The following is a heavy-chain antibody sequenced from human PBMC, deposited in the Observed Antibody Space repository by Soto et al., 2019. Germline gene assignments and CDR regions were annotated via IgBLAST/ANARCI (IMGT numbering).Heavy chain of an antibody. D-gene: IGHD6-13*01. CDR2: ISSSSSYI. CDR3: ARESLVRPFDY. CDR1: GFTFSSYS. J-gene: IGHJ4*02. Sequence: GGSLRLSCAAYGFTFSSYSMNWVRQAPGKGLEWVSSISSSSSYIYYADSVKGRFTISRDNAKNSLYLQMNSLRAEDTAVYYCARESLVRPFDYWGQGTLVTVSS. V-gene: IGHV3-21*01.